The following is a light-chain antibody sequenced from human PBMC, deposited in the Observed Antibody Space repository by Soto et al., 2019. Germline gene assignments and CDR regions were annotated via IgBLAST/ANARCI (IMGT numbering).Light chain of an antibody. CDR1: SSDVGGYDY. Sequence: QLVLTQPRSVSGSPGQSVTISCTGTSSDVGGYDYVSWYQQPPGKAPKLMIYDVTKRPSGVPDRFSGSKSGNTASLTISGLQAEDEGDYYCCSYAASPVVFGGGTQLTVL. V-gene: IGLV2-11*01. J-gene: IGLJ2*01. CDR3: CSYAASPVV. CDR2: DVT.